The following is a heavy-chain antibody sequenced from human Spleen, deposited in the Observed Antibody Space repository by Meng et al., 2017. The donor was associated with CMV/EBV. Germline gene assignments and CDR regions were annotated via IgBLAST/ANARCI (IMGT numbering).Heavy chain of an antibody. CDR3: ARGVHSSLDGMDV. V-gene: IGHV1-69*10. Sequence: ASGGTFSKNAVNWVRQAPGQGLEWMGGIIPIPPLTNYAPKFQGRVTITADKSATTVFMELSSLRSEDTAVYYCARGVHSSLDGMDVWGQGTTVTVSS. D-gene: IGHD3-10*02. J-gene: IGHJ6*02. CDR1: GGTFSKNA. CDR2: IIPIPPLT.